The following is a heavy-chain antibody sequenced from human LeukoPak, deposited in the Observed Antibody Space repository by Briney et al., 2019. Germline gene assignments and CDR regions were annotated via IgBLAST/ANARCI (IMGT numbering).Heavy chain of an antibody. CDR1: GYSFINYG. V-gene: IGHV1-18*01. Sequence: ASVKGSCRTSGYSFINYGITWVRQAPGQGLEWMGWISGYNSKTFYAQKFQGRVTMTTDTSTTTVYMEVRSLRSDDTAVYYCARGSYGDHWGQGTLVTVSS. J-gene: IGHJ4*02. CDR2: ISGYNSKT. D-gene: IGHD4-17*01. CDR3: ARGSYGDH.